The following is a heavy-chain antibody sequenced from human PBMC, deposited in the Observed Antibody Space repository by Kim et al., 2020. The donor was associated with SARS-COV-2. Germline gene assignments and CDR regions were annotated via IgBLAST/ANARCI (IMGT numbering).Heavy chain of an antibody. D-gene: IGHD1-26*01. CDR3: ASGSYYNYYGMDV. Sequence: SETLSLTCTVSGGSISSGSYYWSWIRQPAGKGLEWIGRIYTSGSTNYNPSLKSRVTISVDTSKNQFSLKLSSVTAADTAVYYCASGSYYNYYGMDVWGQGTTVTVSS. CDR2: IYTSGST. J-gene: IGHJ6*02. V-gene: IGHV4-61*02. CDR1: GGSISSGSYY.